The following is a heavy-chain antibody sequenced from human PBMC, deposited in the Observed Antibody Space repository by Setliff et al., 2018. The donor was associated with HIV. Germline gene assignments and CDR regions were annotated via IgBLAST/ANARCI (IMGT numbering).Heavy chain of an antibody. V-gene: IGHV4-34*01. J-gene: IGHJ6*02. CDR2: IHHTGHI. D-gene: IGHD2-8*01. CDR3: ARPYTVWVYGMDV. Sequence: SETLSLTCVFYGASFTDYYWNWIRQPPGKGLEWIGEIHHTGHINYNPSFKSRVTMSLDMSTNQFSLKMASMTAADSAVYYCARPYTVWVYGMDVWGQGTTVTVSS. CDR1: GASFTDYY.